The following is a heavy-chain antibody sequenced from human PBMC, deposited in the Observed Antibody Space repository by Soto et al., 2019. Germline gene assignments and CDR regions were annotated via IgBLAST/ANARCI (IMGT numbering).Heavy chain of an antibody. CDR3: ARPLAGQTVVDFAH. J-gene: IGHJ4*02. CDR1: GDSITSNNFY. V-gene: IGHV4-39*01. D-gene: IGHD2-15*01. CDR2: SSHGGST. Sequence: QLQLQESGPGLVRPSETLSLTCTVSGDSITSNNFYWGWIRQAPGLGLEWIGSSSHGGSTYYNPSLKSRVTVSVDTSKNQYSLRLSSVTAADTAVYFCARPLAGQTVVDFAHWGQGTLVTVSS.